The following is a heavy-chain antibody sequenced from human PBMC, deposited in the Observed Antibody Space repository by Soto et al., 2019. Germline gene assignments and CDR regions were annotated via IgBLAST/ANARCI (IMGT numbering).Heavy chain of an antibody. D-gene: IGHD2-8*01. Sequence: GASVKVSCKASGYSFTSYGISWVRQAPGQGLEWMGWISAYNGNTNYAQKLQGRVTMTTDTSTSTAYMELRSLRSDDTAVYYCAREPLRNTNGAKNWFDPWGQGTLVTVS. CDR1: GYSFTSYG. CDR2: ISAYNGNT. J-gene: IGHJ5*02. CDR3: AREPLRNTNGAKNWFDP. V-gene: IGHV1-18*01.